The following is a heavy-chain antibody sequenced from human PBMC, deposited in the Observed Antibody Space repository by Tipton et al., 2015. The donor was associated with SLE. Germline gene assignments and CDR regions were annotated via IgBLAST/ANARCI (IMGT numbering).Heavy chain of an antibody. CDR2: IYYSGRT. CDR3: ARDRGGLGSINRGIDY. V-gene: IGHV4-39*07. CDR1: GGSISRSSSF. Sequence: TLSLTCTVSGGSISRSSSFWDWIRQPPGKGLGWIATIYYSGRTYYNPSLKSRVTISVDTSKNQYSLKLTSVTAADTAVYYCARDRGGLGSINRGIDYWGQGTLVAVS. D-gene: IGHD3-10*01. J-gene: IGHJ4*02.